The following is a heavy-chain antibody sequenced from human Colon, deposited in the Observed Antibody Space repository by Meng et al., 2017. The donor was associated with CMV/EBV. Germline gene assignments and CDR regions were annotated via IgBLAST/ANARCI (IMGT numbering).Heavy chain of an antibody. CDR2: ISSSSSYI. Sequence: EVQLVESGGXLVKPGGSRRLAGEASGFTFSSYSMNWVRQAPGKGLEWVSSISSSSSYIYYADSVKGRFTISRDNAKNSLYLQMNSLRAEDTAVYYCARVWVEMATIGTFDDWGQGTLVTVSS. V-gene: IGHV3-21*01. CDR3: ARVWVEMATIGTFDD. CDR1: GFTFSSYS. D-gene: IGHD5-24*01. J-gene: IGHJ4*02.